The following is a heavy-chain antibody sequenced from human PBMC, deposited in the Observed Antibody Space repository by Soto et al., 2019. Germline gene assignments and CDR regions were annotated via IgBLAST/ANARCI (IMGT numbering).Heavy chain of an antibody. CDR1: GGSVRSGSYY. J-gene: IGHJ4*02. Sequence: VQLQESGPGLVKPSETLSLTCTVSGGSVRSGSYYWSWIRQPPGKGLEWIGYIYYSGTTNYNPSLKSRVTISVDTSKNQFSLKLSSVTAADTAVYYCARVEDYGDYFDYWGQGTLVTVSS. D-gene: IGHD4-17*01. CDR2: IYYSGTT. CDR3: ARVEDYGDYFDY. V-gene: IGHV4-61*01.